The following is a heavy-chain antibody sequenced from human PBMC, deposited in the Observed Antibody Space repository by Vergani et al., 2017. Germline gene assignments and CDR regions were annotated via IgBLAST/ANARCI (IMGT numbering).Heavy chain of an antibody. D-gene: IGHD4-11*01. V-gene: IGHV4-30-4*08. CDR1: GDSLSSSDHY. J-gene: IGHJ4*02. CDR2: IFRSGTT. Sequence: QVQLQESGPGLVKPSQTLSLTCTVSGDSLSSSDHYWSWIRQRSDKGLEWVGHIFRSGTTYYNPSLKSRLIMSVDTSKNQFSLKLTSVTAADTAMYYCASMTTALRFGYWGQGTLVTVSS. CDR3: ASMTTALRFGY.